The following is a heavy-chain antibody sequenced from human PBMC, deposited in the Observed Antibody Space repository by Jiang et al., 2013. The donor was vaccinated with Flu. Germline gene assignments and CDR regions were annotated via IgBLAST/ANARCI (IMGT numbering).Heavy chain of an antibody. V-gene: IGHV1-69*01. Sequence: SGAEVKKGRGVLGEGLLQGLWRHPSRSYASSWVRQAPGQGLEWLGGIIPIFGTTNYAQKFQGRVTITVDESTSTAYMELNSLRSEDTAVYYCARAMGRYSYGPVDSWGQGNPGHRLL. D-gene: IGHD5-18*01. CDR1: RHPSRSYA. J-gene: IGHJ4*02. CDR2: IIPIFGTT. CDR3: ARAMGRYSYGPVDS.